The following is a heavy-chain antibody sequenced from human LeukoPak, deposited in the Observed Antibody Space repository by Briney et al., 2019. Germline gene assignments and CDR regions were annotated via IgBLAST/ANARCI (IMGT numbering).Heavy chain of an antibody. J-gene: IGHJ6*02. Sequence: PGGSLRLSCAASGFTFSSYAMHWVRQAPGKGLEWVAVISYDGSNKYYADSVKGRFTISRDNSKNTLYLQMNSLRAEDTAVYYCARVRRRYYGSGSWSLYVWGQGTTVTVSS. CDR1: GFTFSSYA. V-gene: IGHV3-30-3*01. CDR3: ARVRRRYYGSGSWSLYV. D-gene: IGHD3-10*01. CDR2: ISYDGSNK.